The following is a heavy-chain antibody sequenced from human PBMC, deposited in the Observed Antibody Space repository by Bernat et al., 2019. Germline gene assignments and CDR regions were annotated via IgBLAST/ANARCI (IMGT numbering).Heavy chain of an antibody. CDR3: ARLESSSWYGVDY. V-gene: IGHV5-10-1*03. CDR1: GYSFTSYW. J-gene: IGHJ4*02. CDR2: IDPSDSYT. Sequence: EVQLVQSAAEVKKPGESLRISCKGSGYSFTSYWFSWVRQMPGKGLEWMGRIDPSDSYTNYSPSFQGHVTISADRSISTAYLKWSSLKASDTAMDYCARLESSSWYGVDYWGRGTLVTVSS. D-gene: IGHD6-13*01.